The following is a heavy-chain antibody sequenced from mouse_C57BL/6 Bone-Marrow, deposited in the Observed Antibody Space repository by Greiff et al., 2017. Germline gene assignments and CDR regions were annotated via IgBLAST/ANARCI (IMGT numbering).Heavy chain of an antibody. CDR1: GYTFTSYW. CDR2: IDPSDSYT. D-gene: IGHD3-2*02. J-gene: IGHJ3*01. CDR3: AIPLDSSGYVWFAY. V-gene: IGHV1-50*01. Sequence: VQLQQPGAELVKPGASVKLSCKASGYTFTSYWMQWVKQRPGQGLEWIGEIDPSDSYTNYNQKFKGKATLTVDTSSSTAYMQLSSLTSEDSAVYYCAIPLDSSGYVWFAYWGQGTLVTVSA.